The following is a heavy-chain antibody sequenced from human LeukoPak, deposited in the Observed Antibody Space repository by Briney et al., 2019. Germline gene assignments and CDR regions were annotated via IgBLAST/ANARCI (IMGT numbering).Heavy chain of an antibody. J-gene: IGHJ4*02. CDR1: GGSISSYY. Sequence: SETLSLTCTVSGGSISSYYWSWIRQPAGKGLEWIGRIYTSGSTNYNPSLKSRVTMSVDTSKNQFSLKLSSVTAADTAVYYCARGEGSSSWYYFDYWGQGTLVTVSS. D-gene: IGHD6-13*01. V-gene: IGHV4-4*07. CDR3: ARGEGSSSWYYFDY. CDR2: IYTSGST.